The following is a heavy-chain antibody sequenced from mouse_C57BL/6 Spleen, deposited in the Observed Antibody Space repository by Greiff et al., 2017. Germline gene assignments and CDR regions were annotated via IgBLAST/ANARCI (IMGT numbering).Heavy chain of an antibody. J-gene: IGHJ2*01. Sequence: EVMLVESGGGLVKPGGSLKLSCAASGFTFSDYGMHWVRQAPEQGLEWVAYISSGSSTIYYADTVKGRFTISRDNAKNTLFLQMTSLRSEDTAMYYCARSFITTVALDYWGQGTTLTVSS. D-gene: IGHD1-1*01. CDR2: ISSGSSTI. CDR3: ARSFITTVALDY. V-gene: IGHV5-17*01. CDR1: GFTFSDYG.